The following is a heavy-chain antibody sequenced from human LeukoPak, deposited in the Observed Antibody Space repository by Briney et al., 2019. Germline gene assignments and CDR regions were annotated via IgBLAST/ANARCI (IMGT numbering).Heavy chain of an antibody. Sequence: PSETLSLTCTVSGGSISDYNWNWIRQPAGKGLEWLGRVYSSGITNYNASLKSRATISVDKSNSQFSLKLTSVTAADTALYYCATSHLVAWLDAFDIWGQGTMVTVSS. V-gene: IGHV4-4*07. CDR1: GGSISDYN. D-gene: IGHD5-12*01. CDR2: VYSSGIT. J-gene: IGHJ3*02. CDR3: ATSHLVAWLDAFDI.